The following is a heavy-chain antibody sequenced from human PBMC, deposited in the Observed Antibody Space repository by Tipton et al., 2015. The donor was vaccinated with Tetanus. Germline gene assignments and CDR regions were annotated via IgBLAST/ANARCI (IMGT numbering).Heavy chain of an antibody. CDR3: ARDQVRGARGWNYFDF. CDR1: GVSISGGRYY. Sequence: TLSLTCTVSGVSISGGRYYWSWIRQRPGKGLEWIGDIYSSGSTYTDPSLKGRVTISVDTSENQFSLRLNSVTAADTAVYYCARDQVRGARGWNYFDFWGLGTLVPVSS. CDR2: IYSSGST. D-gene: IGHD6-6*01. J-gene: IGHJ4*02. V-gene: IGHV4-31*03.